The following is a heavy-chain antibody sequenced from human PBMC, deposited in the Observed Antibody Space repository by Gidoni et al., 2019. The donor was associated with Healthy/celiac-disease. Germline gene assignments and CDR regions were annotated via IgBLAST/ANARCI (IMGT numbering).Heavy chain of an antibody. D-gene: IGHD1-7*01. J-gene: IGHJ4*02. CDR1: GFTFSSYA. CDR2: ISSNGGIT. Sequence: EVQLVESGGDLVQPGGSLRLSCSASGFTFSSYAMHWVRQAPGKGLEYVSAISSNGGITYYADSVKGRFTISRDNSKNTLYLQMSSLRAEDTAVYYCVKDQELELQADYFDYWGQGTLVTVSS. V-gene: IGHV3-64D*09. CDR3: VKDQELELQADYFDY.